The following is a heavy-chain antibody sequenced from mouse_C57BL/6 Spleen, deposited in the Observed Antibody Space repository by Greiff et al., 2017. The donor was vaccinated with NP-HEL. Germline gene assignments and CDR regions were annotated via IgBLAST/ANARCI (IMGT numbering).Heavy chain of an antibody. J-gene: IGHJ2*01. CDR1: GYTFTDYY. Sequence: EVQLQQSGPVLVKPGASVKMSCKASGYTFTDYYMNWVKQSHGKSLEWIGVINPYNGGTSYNQKFKGKARLTVDKSSSTAYMELNLLTSEDSAVYYCARGSWDDYWDQSTTLTVSS. CDR2: INPYNGGT. D-gene: IGHD4-1*01. V-gene: IGHV1-19*01. CDR3: ARGSWDDY.